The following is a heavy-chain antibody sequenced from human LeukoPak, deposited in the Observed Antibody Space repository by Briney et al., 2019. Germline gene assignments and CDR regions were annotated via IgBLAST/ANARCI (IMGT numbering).Heavy chain of an antibody. D-gene: IGHD3-22*01. V-gene: IGHV3-48*01. CDR1: GFTFGSYS. Sequence: PGGSLRLSCAASGFTFGSYSMNWVRQAPGKGLEWVSYISSSSSTIYYADSVKGRFTISRDNAKNSLYLQMNSLRAEDTAVYYCARDPQQYYYDSSGEHYYYYYGMDVWGQGTTVTVSS. CDR3: ARDPQQYYYDSSGEHYYYYYGMDV. CDR2: ISSSSSTI. J-gene: IGHJ6*02.